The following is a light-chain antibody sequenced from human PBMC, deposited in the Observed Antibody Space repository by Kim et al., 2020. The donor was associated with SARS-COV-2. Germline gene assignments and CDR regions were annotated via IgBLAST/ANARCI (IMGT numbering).Light chain of an antibody. CDR3: SSYTGSSTV. CDR1: SSDFGGHNS. J-gene: IGLJ1*01. V-gene: IGLV2-14*03. CDR2: GVS. Sequence: QSVLTQPASVSGSPGQSITISCTGTSSDFGGHNSVSWYQQYPGKAPQLVIYGVSNRPSGISNRFSGSKSGNTASLTISRLQAEDEADYHCSSYTGSSTVFGTGAKVTVL.